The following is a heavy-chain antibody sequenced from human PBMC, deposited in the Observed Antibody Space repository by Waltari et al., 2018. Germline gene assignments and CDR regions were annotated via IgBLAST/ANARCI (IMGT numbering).Heavy chain of an antibody. J-gene: IGHJ4*02. V-gene: IGHV3-48*03. CDR3: ASLAVAGTFDY. CDR1: VFTFSSYE. Sequence: VHLVASGRGLVQPGGSLRLSCSASVFTFSSYELNWVRQAPGKGLEWVSNISSSGSTIYYADTVKGRFTIARDNAKNSLYLKMNSLGAEDTAVYYCASLAVAGTFDYWGQGTMVTVSS. CDR2: ISSSGSTI. D-gene: IGHD6-19*01.